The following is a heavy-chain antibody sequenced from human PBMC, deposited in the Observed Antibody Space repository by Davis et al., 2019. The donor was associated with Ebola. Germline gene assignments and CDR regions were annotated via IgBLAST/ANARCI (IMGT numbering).Heavy chain of an antibody. J-gene: IGHJ5*02. CDR2: IDPSDSYT. CDR1: GYSFTSYW. D-gene: IGHD2-2*01. V-gene: IGHV5-10-1*01. Sequence: GESLKISCQGSGYSFTSYWISWVRQMPGKGLEWMGRIDPSDSYTNYSPSFQGHVTISADKSISTAYLQWSSLKASDTAMYYCARHPGSTWGGVNWFDPWGQGTLVTVSS. CDR3: ARHPGSTWGGVNWFDP.